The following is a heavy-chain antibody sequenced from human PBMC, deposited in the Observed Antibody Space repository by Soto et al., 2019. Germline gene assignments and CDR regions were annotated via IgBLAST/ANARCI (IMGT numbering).Heavy chain of an antibody. CDR2: IIPIFGAP. CDR3: ATPAEPLDTAMLKGLAH. Sequence: QVQLVQSGAEVKKPGSSVKVSCKASGGTFSNTAFIWVRQAPGQGLEWMGGIIPIFGAPNYAQKFQGRLMISADGYASKAYMELNTLTSEDTAVYYCATPAEPLDTAMLKGLAHWGQGTLVTVSS. CDR1: GGTFSNTA. J-gene: IGHJ4*02. V-gene: IGHV1-69*01. D-gene: IGHD5-18*01.